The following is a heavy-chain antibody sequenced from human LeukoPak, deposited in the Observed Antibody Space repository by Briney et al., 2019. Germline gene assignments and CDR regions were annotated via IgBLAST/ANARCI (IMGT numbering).Heavy chain of an antibody. CDR3: ARAYYDSSGSFDY. Sequence: SETLSLTCTVSGGSISSYYWSWIRQPPGKGLEWIGYIYYSGSTNYNPSLKSRVTISVDTSKNQFSLKLSSVTAADTAVYYCARAYYDSSGSFDYWGQGTLVTVSS. CDR2: IYYSGST. J-gene: IGHJ4*02. CDR1: GGSISSYY. D-gene: IGHD3-22*01. V-gene: IGHV4-59*01.